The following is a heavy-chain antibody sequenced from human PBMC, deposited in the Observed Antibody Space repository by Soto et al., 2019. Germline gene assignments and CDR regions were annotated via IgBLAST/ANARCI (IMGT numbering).Heavy chain of an antibody. J-gene: IGHJ3*02. D-gene: IGHD2-15*01. V-gene: IGHV1-2*02. CDR1: GYTFTGYY. CDR3: ARGYCSGGSCYWPPDAFDI. Sequence: ASVKVSCKASGYTFTGYYMHWVRQAPGQGLEWMGWINPNSGGTKYSQRFQGRVTITRDTSASTAYMELSSLRSEDTAVYYCARGYCSGGSCYWPPDAFDIWGQGTMVTVSS. CDR2: INPNSGGT.